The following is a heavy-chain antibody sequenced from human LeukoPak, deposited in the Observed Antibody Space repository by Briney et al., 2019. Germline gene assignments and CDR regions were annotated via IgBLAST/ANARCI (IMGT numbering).Heavy chain of an antibody. CDR3: ARAIVVVPAADSGGYNYYYYYGMDV. V-gene: IGHV1-69*13. D-gene: IGHD2-2*01. CDR1: GGTFSSYA. Sequence: SVKVSCKASGGTFSSYAISWVRQAPGQGLEWMGGIIPIFGTANYAQKFQGRVTITADESTSTAYMELSSLRSEDTAVYYCARAIVVVPAADSGGYNYYYYYGMDVWGQGTTVTVSS. J-gene: IGHJ6*02. CDR2: IIPIFGTA.